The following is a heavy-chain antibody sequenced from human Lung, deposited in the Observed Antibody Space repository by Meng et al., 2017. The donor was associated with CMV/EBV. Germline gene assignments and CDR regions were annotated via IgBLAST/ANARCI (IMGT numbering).Heavy chain of an antibody. V-gene: IGHV1-8*01. CDR1: GYTFTTYD. Sequence: ASVKVSCKASGYTFTTYDINWVRQATGQGLEWMGWMNPNSGDTGYAQKFQGRVTMTRNTSISTAYMDLSSLRSHDTAVYYRARGPIDSASNWGQGTLVTVSS. J-gene: IGHJ4*02. CDR3: ARGPIDSASN. D-gene: IGHD2-15*01. CDR2: MNPNSGDT.